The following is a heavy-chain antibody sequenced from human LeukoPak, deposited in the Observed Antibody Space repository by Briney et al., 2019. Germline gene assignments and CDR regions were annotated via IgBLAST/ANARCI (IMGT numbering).Heavy chain of an antibody. V-gene: IGHV4-31*03. Sequence: SQTLSLTCTVSGGSISSGGYYWSWIRQHPGKGLEWIGYIYYSGSTCYNPSLKSRVTISVDTSKNQFSLKLSSVTAADTAVYYCASVRDGYNYYRRIDYWGQGTLVTVSS. D-gene: IGHD5-24*01. CDR3: ASVRDGYNYYRRIDY. J-gene: IGHJ4*02. CDR1: GGSISSGGYY. CDR2: IYYSGST.